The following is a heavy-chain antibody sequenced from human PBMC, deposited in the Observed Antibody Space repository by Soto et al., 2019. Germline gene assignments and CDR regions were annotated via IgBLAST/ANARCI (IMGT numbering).Heavy chain of an antibody. D-gene: IGHD2-2*01. CDR3: ARGASHIVVVPAAMGSYYFDY. Sequence: QVQLQQWGAGLLKPSETLSLTCAVYGGSFSGYYWSWIRQPPGKGLEWIGEINHSGSTNYNPSLKSRVTISVDTSKNQFSLKLSSVTAADTAVYYCARGASHIVVVPAAMGSYYFDYWGQGTLVTVSS. V-gene: IGHV4-34*01. CDR2: INHSGST. CDR1: GGSFSGYY. J-gene: IGHJ4*02.